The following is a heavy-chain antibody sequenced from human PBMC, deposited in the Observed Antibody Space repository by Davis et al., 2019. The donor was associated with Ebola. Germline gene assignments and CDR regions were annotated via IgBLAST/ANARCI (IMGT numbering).Heavy chain of an antibody. J-gene: IGHJ4*02. Sequence: SLKISCAASGFTFSNYDMHWFRQAPGKGLDWVSSISWGSGSIGYADSVKGRFTVSRDNAKNSVYLQMNSLRPEDTALYYCAKSDYDTITRGADYWGQGTLVTVSS. CDR3: AKSDYDTITRGADY. D-gene: IGHD4-17*01. V-gene: IGHV3-9*01. CDR2: ISWGSGSI. CDR1: GFTFSNYD.